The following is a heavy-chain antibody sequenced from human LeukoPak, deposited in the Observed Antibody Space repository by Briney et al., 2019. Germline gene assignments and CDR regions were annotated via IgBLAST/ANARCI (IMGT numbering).Heavy chain of an antibody. J-gene: IGHJ4*02. V-gene: IGHV1-18*01. CDR3: ARQGYSGHSQGAADY. CDR1: GYTFSIYG. D-gene: IGHD4-23*01. Sequence: ASVKVSCKASGYTFSIYGYSWVRQAPGQGLEWMGLISVYNGNTNYAQKFQGRVTMTTDTSTSTAHMELRSLRSDDTAVYYCARQGYSGHSQGAADYWGQGTLVIVSS. CDR2: ISVYNGNT.